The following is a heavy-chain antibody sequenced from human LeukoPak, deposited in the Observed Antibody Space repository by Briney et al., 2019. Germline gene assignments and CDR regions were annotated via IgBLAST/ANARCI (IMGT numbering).Heavy chain of an antibody. CDR3: ATHTYYYSSGSFAY. Sequence: GASVKVSCKASGYTFTSYDINWVRQATGQGREWMGWMNPSSGNTGFAQRFQGRVTITRDTSITTAYLELSSLTSEDTAVYYCATHTYYYSSGSFAYWGQGTLVTVSS. V-gene: IGHV1-8*01. J-gene: IGHJ4*02. CDR1: GYTFTSYD. CDR2: MNPSSGNT. D-gene: IGHD3-10*01.